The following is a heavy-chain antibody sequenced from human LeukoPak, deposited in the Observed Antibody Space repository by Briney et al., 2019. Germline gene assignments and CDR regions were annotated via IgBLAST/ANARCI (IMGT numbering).Heavy chain of an antibody. CDR2: IIPILGIA. Sequence: SVKVSCKASGGTFSSYAISWVRQAPGQGLEWMGRIIPILGIANYAQKFQGRVTITADKSTSTAYMERSSLRSEDTAVYYCRGGESGDYYYGMDVWGQGTTVTVSS. CDR1: GGTFSSYA. D-gene: IGHD3-10*01. CDR3: RGGESGDYYYGMDV. J-gene: IGHJ6*02. V-gene: IGHV1-69*04.